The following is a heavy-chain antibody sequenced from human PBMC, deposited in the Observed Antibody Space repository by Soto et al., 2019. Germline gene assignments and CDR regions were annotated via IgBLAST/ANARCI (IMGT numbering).Heavy chain of an antibody. J-gene: IGHJ6*02. Sequence: GGSLRLSCAASGFTFSNFWMHWVRQAPGKGPVWVSRINGDGSSTSHADSVKGRFTISRDNAENTLYLQMNSLRAEDTAVYYCAKVSTVTTLSRYYYYGMDVWGQGTTVTVSS. D-gene: IGHD4-17*01. CDR1: GFTFSNFW. CDR2: INGDGSST. CDR3: AKVSTVTTLSRYYYYGMDV. V-gene: IGHV3-74*01.